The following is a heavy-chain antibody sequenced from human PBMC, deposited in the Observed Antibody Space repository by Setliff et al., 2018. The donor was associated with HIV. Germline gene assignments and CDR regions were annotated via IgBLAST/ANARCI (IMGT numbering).Heavy chain of an antibody. CDR2: IYTSGST. CDR1: GGSISSYY. CDR3: ARGSRGYSYAYYYYYMDV. J-gene: IGHJ6*03. V-gene: IGHV4-4*08. D-gene: IGHD5-18*01. Sequence: PSETLSLTCTVSGGSISSYYWSWIRQPPGKGLEWIGYIYTSGSTNYNPSLQSRVTISVDTSKNQFSLKLSAVTAADTAVYYCARGSRGYSYAYYYYYMDVWGKGTTVTVSS.